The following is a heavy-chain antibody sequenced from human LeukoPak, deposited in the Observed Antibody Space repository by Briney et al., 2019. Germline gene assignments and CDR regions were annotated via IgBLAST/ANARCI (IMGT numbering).Heavy chain of an antibody. CDR3: ARDHCSSTSCYFVSDY. V-gene: IGHV3-48*01. CDR1: GFTFSSYS. J-gene: IGHJ4*02. CDR2: ISSSSSTI. Sequence: GGSLRLSCAASGFTFSSYSMNWVRQAPGKGLEWVSYISSSSSTIYYADSVKGRLTISRDNAKNSLYLQMNSLRAEDTAVYYCARDHCSSTSCYFVSDYWGQGTLVTVSS. D-gene: IGHD2-2*01.